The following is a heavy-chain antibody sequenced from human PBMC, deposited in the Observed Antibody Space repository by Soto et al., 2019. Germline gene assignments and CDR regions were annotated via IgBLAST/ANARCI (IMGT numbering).Heavy chain of an antibody. CDR3: TRVFGSSWYQAFFDY. D-gene: IGHD6-13*01. CDR1: GFPFSSYV. CDR2: TSYDGSKK. V-gene: IGHV3-30-3*01. Sequence: GGSLRLSCAASGFPFSSYVMHWVRQAPGKGLEWVAVTSYDGSKKYYADSVKGRFTISRDDSKKSLFLQMNSLKTEDTAVYYCTRVFGSSWYQAFFDYWGHGTLVTVSS. J-gene: IGHJ4*01.